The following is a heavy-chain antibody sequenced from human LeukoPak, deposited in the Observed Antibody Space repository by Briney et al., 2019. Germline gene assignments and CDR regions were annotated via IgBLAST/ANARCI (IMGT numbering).Heavy chain of an antibody. D-gene: IGHD3-16*02. CDR2: IYYSGST. V-gene: IGHV4-59*01. CDR1: GGSISSYY. J-gene: IGHJ4*02. CDR3: ARGRAYYDYVWGSYRPFFDY. Sequence: SETLSLTCTVSGGSISSYYWSWIRQPPGKGLEWIGYIYYSGSTNYNPSLKSRVTISVDTSKNQFSLKLSSVTAADTAVYYCARGRAYYDYVWGSYRPFFDYWGQGTLVTVSS.